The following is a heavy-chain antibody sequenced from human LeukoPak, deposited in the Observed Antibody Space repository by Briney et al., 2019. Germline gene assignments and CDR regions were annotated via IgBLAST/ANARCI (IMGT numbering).Heavy chain of an antibody. J-gene: IGHJ3*02. D-gene: IGHD2-21*02. Sequence: ASVKVSCKASGYTFTSYYMHWVRQAPGQGLEWMGIINPSGGSTSYAQKFQGRVTMTRDMSTSTVYMELSSLRSEDTAVYYCARDRLYFVVVTARDAFDIWGQGIMVTVSS. CDR1: GYTFTSYY. CDR3: ARDRLYFVVVTARDAFDI. CDR2: INPSGGST. V-gene: IGHV1-46*01.